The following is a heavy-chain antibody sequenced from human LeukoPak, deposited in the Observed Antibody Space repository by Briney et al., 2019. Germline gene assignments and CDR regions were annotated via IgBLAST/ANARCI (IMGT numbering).Heavy chain of an antibody. CDR2: ITGTGSTV. Sequence: PGGSLRLSCAASGFAFSSFSMNWVRHTPGKGLEWLSYITGTGSTVYYADSVKGRFTNSRDNAKNSLYLQMNILRDEDTAVYYCATDPSVAPTGWGRWIDHWGQGTLVTVSS. D-gene: IGHD1-1*01. J-gene: IGHJ5*02. V-gene: IGHV3-48*02. CDR1: GFAFSSFS. CDR3: ATDPSVAPTGWGRWIDH.